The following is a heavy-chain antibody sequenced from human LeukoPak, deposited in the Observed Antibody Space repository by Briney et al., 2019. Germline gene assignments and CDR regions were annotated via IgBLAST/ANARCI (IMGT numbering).Heavy chain of an antibody. J-gene: IGHJ4*02. D-gene: IGHD1-7*01. CDR2: VYNSGST. CDR3: VRDRELFY. CDR1: GGSISIYY. V-gene: IGHV4-59*01. Sequence: SETLSLTCTVSGGSISIYYWSWIRQPPGRGLEWLGYVYNSGSTDYNPSLKSRVTISADTSKNQFSLKLSSVTAADTAVYYCVRDRELFYWGQGTLVTVSS.